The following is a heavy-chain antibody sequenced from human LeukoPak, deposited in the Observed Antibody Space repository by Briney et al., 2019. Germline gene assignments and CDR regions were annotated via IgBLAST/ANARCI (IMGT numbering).Heavy chain of an antibody. Sequence: SETLSLTCTVSGGSISSSSYYWGWIRQPPGKGLEWIGSIYYSVSTYYNPSLKSRVTISVGTSKNQFSLKLSSVTAADTAVYYCARALEDIVVVPAAIFHYYYMDVWGKGTTVTVSS. J-gene: IGHJ6*03. CDR3: ARALEDIVVVPAAIFHYYYMDV. D-gene: IGHD2-2*02. CDR2: IYYSVST. V-gene: IGHV4-39*07. CDR1: GGSISSSSYY.